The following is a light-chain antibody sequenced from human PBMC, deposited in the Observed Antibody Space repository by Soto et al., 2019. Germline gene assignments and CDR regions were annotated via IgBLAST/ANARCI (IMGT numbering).Light chain of an antibody. Sequence: QSVLTQPPSASGTPGQRVTISCSGSSSNIGSHTVNWYQQLPGTAPRLLIYSNTQRPSGVPDRFSGSKSGTSASLAISGLQSVYEADYYCAAWDDSLNGVVFGGGTKLTVL. CDR2: SNT. CDR3: AAWDDSLNGVV. J-gene: IGLJ2*01. CDR1: SSNIGSHT. V-gene: IGLV1-44*01.